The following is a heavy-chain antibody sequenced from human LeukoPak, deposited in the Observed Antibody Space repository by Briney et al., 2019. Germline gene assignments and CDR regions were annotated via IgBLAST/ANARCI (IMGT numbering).Heavy chain of an antibody. J-gene: IGHJ3*02. CDR1: GFTFSSYS. CDR3: AHSSGWYSNAFDI. CDR2: ISSSSSYI. V-gene: IGHV3-21*01. Sequence: GGSLRLSCAASGFTFSSYSMNWVRQAPGKGLEWVSSISSSSSYIYYADSVKGRFTISRDNAKNSLYLQMNSLRAEDTAVYYCAHSSGWYSNAFDIWGQGTMVTVSS. D-gene: IGHD6-19*01.